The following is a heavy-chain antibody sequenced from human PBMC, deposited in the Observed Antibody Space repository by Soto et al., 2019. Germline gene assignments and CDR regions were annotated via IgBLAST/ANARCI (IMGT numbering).Heavy chain of an antibody. D-gene: IGHD3-3*01. CDR2: IYYSGST. J-gene: IGHJ5*02. CDR1: GGSISSSSYY. V-gene: IGHV4-39*01. CDR3: ARHGGRYDFWSGYYQDNWFDP. Sequence: SETLSLTCTVSGGSISSSSYYWGWIRQSPGKGLEWFGSIYYSGSTYYNPSLKSRVTISVDTSKNQFSLKLSSVTAADTAVYYCARHGGRYDFWSGYYQDNWFDPWGQGTLVTVSS.